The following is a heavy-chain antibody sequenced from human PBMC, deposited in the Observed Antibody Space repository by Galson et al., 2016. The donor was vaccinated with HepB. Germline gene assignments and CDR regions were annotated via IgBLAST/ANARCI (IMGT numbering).Heavy chain of an antibody. D-gene: IGHD5-12*01. J-gene: IGHJ6*02. V-gene: IGHV3-43*01. Sequence: SLRLSCAASGFTFDDYTMHWVRQAPGKGLEWVSLISWDGGSTYYADSVKGRFTISRDNSKSSLFLRMNSLRTEDTALYYCVKLGGYDPYYYYYVMDVWGQGTTVTVSS. CDR3: VKLGGYDPYYYYYVMDV. CDR1: GFTFDDYT. CDR2: ISWDGGST.